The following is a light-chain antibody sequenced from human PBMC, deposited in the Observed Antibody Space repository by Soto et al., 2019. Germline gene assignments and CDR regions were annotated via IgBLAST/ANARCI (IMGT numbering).Light chain of an antibody. V-gene: IGKV4-1*01. J-gene: IGKJ1*01. CDR2: WAS. Sequence: DIVMTQSPDSLAVSLGARATINCKSSQSIFFSSTNKNDLAWYQQRPGQPPKVIISWASTREVGVPDRFSGSGSGTDFTLTISSLQAEDVAVYYCQQFYDSPPTCGQGTKVEIK. CDR3: QQFYDSPPT. CDR1: QSIFFSSTNKND.